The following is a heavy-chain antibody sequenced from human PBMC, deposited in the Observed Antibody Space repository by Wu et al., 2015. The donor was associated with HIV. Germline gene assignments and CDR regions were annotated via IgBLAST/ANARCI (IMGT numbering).Heavy chain of an antibody. CDR3: ARXGAGLLPIIYYLTN. D-gene: IGHD2/OR15-2a*01. J-gene: IGHJ4*02. CDR1: RYTFTGYY. CDR2: INPDGGGT. V-gene: IGHV1-2*02. Sequence: QVQLVQSGAEVKKPGASVKVSCKASRYTFTGYYIHWVRQAPGQGLEWMGWINPDGGGTNYAQKFQGRVTMTRDTSISTAYMELSRLTSDDTAVYYCARXGAGLLPIIYYLTNWGQGALVTVSS.